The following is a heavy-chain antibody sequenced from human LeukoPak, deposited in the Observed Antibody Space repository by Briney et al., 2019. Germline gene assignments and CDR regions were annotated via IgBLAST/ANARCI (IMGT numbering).Heavy chain of an antibody. D-gene: IGHD6-6*01. CDR2: INPNSGGT. V-gene: IGHV1-2*02. Sequence: ASVKVSCMASGYTFTGYYMHWVRQAPGQGLEWMGWINPNSGGTNYAQKFQGRVTMTRDTSISTAYMELSRLRSDDTAVYYCARADRPRSSCDYWGQGTLVTVSS. CDR1: GYTFTGYY. J-gene: IGHJ4*02. CDR3: ARADRPRSSCDY.